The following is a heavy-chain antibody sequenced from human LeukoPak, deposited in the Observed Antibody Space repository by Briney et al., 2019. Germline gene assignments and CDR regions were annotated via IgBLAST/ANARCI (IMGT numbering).Heavy chain of an antibody. D-gene: IGHD6-19*01. V-gene: IGHV3-11*04. CDR3: ARGGRAQWLVPPTFDY. CDR2: ISSSGSTI. J-gene: IGHJ4*02. CDR1: GFTFSDYY. Sequence: GGSLRLSCVASGFTFSDYYMSWIRQAPGKGLEWVSYISSSGSTIYYADSVKGRFTISRDNAKNSLYLQINSLRAEDTAVYYCARGGRAQWLVPPTFDYWGQGTLVTVSS.